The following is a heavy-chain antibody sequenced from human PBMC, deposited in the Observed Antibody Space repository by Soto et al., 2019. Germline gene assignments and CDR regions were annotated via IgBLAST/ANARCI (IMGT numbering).Heavy chain of an antibody. J-gene: IGHJ6*02. CDR2: ISYDGVNK. D-gene: IGHD5-12*01. CDR3: ARDYYRFNSGYGFSMDV. CDR1: GFTFSGHG. Sequence: GGSLRLSCAASGFTFSGHGMHWVRQAPGKGLEWVAVISYDGVNKFYADSVKGRFTISRDNSKNTLYLQMNSLRAEDTAVYYCARDYYRFNSGYGFSMDVWGQGTTVTVSS. V-gene: IGHV3-30*03.